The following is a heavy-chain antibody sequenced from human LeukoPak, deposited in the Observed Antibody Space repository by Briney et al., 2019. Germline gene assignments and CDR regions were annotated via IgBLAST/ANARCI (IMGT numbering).Heavy chain of an antibody. J-gene: IGHJ4*02. CDR1: GFTFSSYW. D-gene: IGHD4-17*01. Sequence: GGSLRLSCAASGFTFSSYWMNWARQAPGKGLEWVSTISSSGGYIYYADSVKGRFTISRDTTKNSLYLQMNSLRVEDTAVYNCARLRDTVTSASDYWGQGTLVTVSS. CDR2: ISSSGGYI. V-gene: IGHV3-21*01. CDR3: ARLRDTVTSASDY.